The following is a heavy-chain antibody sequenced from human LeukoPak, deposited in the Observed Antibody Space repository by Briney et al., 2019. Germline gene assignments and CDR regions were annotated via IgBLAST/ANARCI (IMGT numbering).Heavy chain of an antibody. CDR2: IWSDGNNK. V-gene: IGHV3-33*01. CDR3: TRGPPEYGSGSLFAF. CDR1: GFSFSNHV. Sequence: PGRSLRLSCAASGFSFSNHVMHWVRQAPGKVPEWVSAIWSDGNNKYYAESVKGRFTISRDNSRNTLYLQMNSLRVEGTAVYYCTRGPPEYGSGSLFAFWGQGTVVTVSS. J-gene: IGHJ4*02. D-gene: IGHD3-10*01.